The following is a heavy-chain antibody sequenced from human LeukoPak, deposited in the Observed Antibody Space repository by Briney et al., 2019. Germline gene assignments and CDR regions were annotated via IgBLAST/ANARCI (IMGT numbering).Heavy chain of an antibody. CDR2: ILYDGSNK. J-gene: IGHJ4*02. CDR1: GFTFSSYG. V-gene: IGHV3-30*03. Sequence: PGGSLRLSCAASGFTFSSYGMHWVRQAPGKGLEGVAVILYDGSNKYYADSVKGRFTISRDNSKNTLYLQMNSLRAEDTAVYYCARDPDTSAYYVFDYWGQGALVTVSS. D-gene: IGHD3-22*01. CDR3: ARDPDTSAYYVFDY.